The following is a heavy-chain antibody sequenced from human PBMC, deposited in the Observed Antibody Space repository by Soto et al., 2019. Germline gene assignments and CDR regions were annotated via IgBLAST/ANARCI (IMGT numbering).Heavy chain of an antibody. D-gene: IGHD6-13*01. V-gene: IGHV1-69*13. CDR3: ARSLRRSHHSSSWYGAGDY. J-gene: IGHJ4*02. CDR2: IIPIFGTA. Sequence: GASVKVSCKASGGTFSSYAISWVRQAPGQGLEWMGGIIPIFGTANYAQKFQGRVTITADESTSTAYMELSSLRSEDTAVYYCARSLRRSHHSSSWYGAGDYWGQGTLVTVSS. CDR1: GGTFSSYA.